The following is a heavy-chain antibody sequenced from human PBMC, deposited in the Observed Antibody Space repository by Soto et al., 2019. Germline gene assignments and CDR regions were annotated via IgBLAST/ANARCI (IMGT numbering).Heavy chain of an antibody. CDR3: VREGLQDDAFDF. D-gene: IGHD4-4*01. Sequence: QVQLVESGGGVVQPGRSLRLSCAASGFTFSVYALHWGRQAPGKGLEWLATISYDGTNYGDLVKGRNTISRDNSKNTLFLEMNSLRSEDTGVFYCVREGLQDDAFDFWGQGTVVTVSS. J-gene: IGHJ3*01. V-gene: IGHV3-30-3*01. CDR1: GFTFSVYA. CDR2: ISYDGTN.